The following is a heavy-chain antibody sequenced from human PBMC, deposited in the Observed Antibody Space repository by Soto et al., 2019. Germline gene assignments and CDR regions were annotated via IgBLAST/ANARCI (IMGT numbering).Heavy chain of an antibody. CDR2: ISGYNGNT. D-gene: IGHD5-18*01. J-gene: IGHJ6*02. V-gene: IGHV1-18*01. Sequence: SVKVSVKPSGCTFPNVGLIWVRQAPGQGLEWMGWISGYNGNTNYAQKFQGRVTMTTDTSTSTAYMEVRSLTSDDTAVYYCARDKGYGFGWSSSSGMDVWGQGTTVTVSS. CDR1: GCTFPNVG. CDR3: ARDKGYGFGWSSSSGMDV.